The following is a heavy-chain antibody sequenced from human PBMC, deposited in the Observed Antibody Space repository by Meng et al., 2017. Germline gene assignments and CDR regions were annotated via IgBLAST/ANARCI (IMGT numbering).Heavy chain of an antibody. CDR3: ARGRKYGDYDLPTLDY. J-gene: IGHJ4*02. D-gene: IGHD4-17*01. Sequence: GGSLRLSCAASGFTFSSYAMHWVRQAPGKGLEWVAVISYDGSNKYYADSVKGRFTISRDNSKNTLYLQMNSLRAEDTAVYYCARGRKYGDYDLPTLDYWGQGTLVTVSS. V-gene: IGHV3-30*04. CDR2: ISYDGSNK. CDR1: GFTFSSYA.